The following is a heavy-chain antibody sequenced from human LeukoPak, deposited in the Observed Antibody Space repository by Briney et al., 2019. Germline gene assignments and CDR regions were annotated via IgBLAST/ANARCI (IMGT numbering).Heavy chain of an antibody. J-gene: IGHJ4*02. Sequence: ASVKVSCKVSGYTLTELSMHWVRQAPGRGLDWMKGFDPEDGETIYAQKFQGRVTMTEGTSTDTAYMELSSLRSEDTAVYYCATASYGDLRFDYWGQGTLVTVSS. CDR1: GYTLTELS. D-gene: IGHD4-17*01. CDR2: FDPEDGET. CDR3: ATASYGDLRFDY. V-gene: IGHV1-24*01.